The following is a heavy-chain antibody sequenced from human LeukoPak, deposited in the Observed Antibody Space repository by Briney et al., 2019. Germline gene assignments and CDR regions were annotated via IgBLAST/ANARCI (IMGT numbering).Heavy chain of an antibody. CDR2: NSWNGGYI. V-gene: IGHV3-20*04. CDR1: GFTFDDYG. Sequence: GGSLTLSCAASGFTFDDYGMSWVRQAPGKGLEWVSGNSWNGGYIGYVDSVKGRFTISRDNAKNSLYLQMNSLRAEDTALYYCARGYYDSSGKGGYFLDYWGQGTLVTVSS. CDR3: ARGYYDSSGKGGYFLDY. J-gene: IGHJ4*02. D-gene: IGHD3-22*01.